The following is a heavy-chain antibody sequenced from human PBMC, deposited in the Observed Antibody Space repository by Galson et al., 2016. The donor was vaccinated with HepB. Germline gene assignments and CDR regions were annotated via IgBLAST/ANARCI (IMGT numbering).Heavy chain of an antibody. Sequence: SLRLSCAASGFTFSTYGMHWVRQAPGKGLEWVAVTSYDGSNKYYADSVKGRFSISRDHSKNTLNLQMNRLRVEDTAVYYCAKDKEQRLVSYPGRVWGKGPLVTVSS. V-gene: IGHV3-30*18. J-gene: IGHJ4*02. CDR2: TSYDGSNK. D-gene: IGHD6-19*01. CDR1: GFTFSTYG. CDR3: AKDKEQRLVSYPGRV.